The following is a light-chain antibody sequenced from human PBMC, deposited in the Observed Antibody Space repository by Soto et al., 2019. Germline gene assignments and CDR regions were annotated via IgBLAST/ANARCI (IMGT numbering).Light chain of an antibody. CDR1: QSISSN. J-gene: IGKJ3*01. Sequence: EIVMTQSPATLSVSPGERATLSCRASQSISSNLAWYQQKPGQAPRLLIYGASTRATGIPATFSGSGSGTEFTLTISSLQSEDFAVYYCQQYNKWPFTFGPGTKVDIK. V-gene: IGKV3-15*01. CDR2: GAS. CDR3: QQYNKWPFT.